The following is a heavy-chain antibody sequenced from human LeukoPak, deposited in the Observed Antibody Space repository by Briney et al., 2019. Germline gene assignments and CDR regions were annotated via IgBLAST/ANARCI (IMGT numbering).Heavy chain of an antibody. CDR2: ISGSGGST. CDR1: VFTFSSYA. J-gene: IGHJ4*02. V-gene: IGHV3-23*01. CDR3: AKLSGIIPDY. Sequence: PGGSLRLSCAASVFTFSSYAMSCVRQAPRKGLEWVSAISGSGGSTYSADSVKGRFTISRDNSKNTLYLQLNRLRAEDTAVYYCAKLSGIIPDYWGQGTLVTVSS. D-gene: IGHD1-14*01.